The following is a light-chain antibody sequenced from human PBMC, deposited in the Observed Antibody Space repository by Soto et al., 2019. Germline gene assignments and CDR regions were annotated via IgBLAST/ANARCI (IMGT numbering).Light chain of an antibody. CDR1: PSLLHITGETF. Sequence: VMTQTPLSMSVAPGQPASISCKSSPSLLHITGETFLFWYLQKPGQSPQLLIDETSTRVSGVPNRCSGSGSGTYFTLTSSMLQPEYVATYCWQHSYSTPWTFGRGTKVDIK. CDR3: QHSYSTPWT. V-gene: IGKV2-29*01. CDR2: ETS. J-gene: IGKJ1*01.